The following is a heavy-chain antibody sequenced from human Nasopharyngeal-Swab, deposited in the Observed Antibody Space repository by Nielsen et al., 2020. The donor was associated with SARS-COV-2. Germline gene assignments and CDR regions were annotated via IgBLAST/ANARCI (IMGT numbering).Heavy chain of an antibody. J-gene: IGHJ5*02. V-gene: IGHV5-51*01. CDR2: IYPDDSDT. D-gene: IGHD3-10*01. CDR1: GYSFSNYW. CDR3: AKTYYYGSGRTIWFDP. Sequence: GGSLRLSCKGSGYSFSNYWIAWVRQMPGKGLEWMGIIYPDDSDTRYSPSFQGQVTISADKSISTVYLQWSSLKASDTAMYYCAKTYYYGSGRTIWFDPWGQGTFVTVSS.